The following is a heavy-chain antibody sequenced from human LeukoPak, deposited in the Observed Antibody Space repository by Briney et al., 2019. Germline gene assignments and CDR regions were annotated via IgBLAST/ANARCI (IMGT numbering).Heavy chain of an antibody. V-gene: IGHV4-34*01. CDR1: GGSFSGYY. Sequence: SETLSLTCAVYGGSFSGYYWSWIRQPPGKGLEWIGEINHSGSTNYNPSLKSRVTISVDTSKNQFSLKLSSVTAAGTAVYYCARGGSGYYYDFDYWGQGTLVTVSS. CDR2: INHSGST. J-gene: IGHJ4*02. D-gene: IGHD3-22*01. CDR3: ARGGSGYYYDFDY.